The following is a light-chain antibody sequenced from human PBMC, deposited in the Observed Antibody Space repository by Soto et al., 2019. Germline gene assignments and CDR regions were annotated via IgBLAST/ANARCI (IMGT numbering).Light chain of an antibody. CDR2: KAS. CDR1: PTVSNF. Sequence: DVQMTQSPSTLSASVGDRVTITCRASPTVSNFLAWYQHKPGKAPKLLIFKASTLQTGVPSRFSGSGSGTEFTLTITSLQPDDFGTYYCQQYNSYPWTFGQGTRV. V-gene: IGKV1-5*03. J-gene: IGKJ1*01. CDR3: QQYNSYPWT.